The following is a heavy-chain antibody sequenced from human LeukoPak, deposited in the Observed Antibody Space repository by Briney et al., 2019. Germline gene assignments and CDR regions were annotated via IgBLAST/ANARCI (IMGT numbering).Heavy chain of an antibody. V-gene: IGHV1-2*02. D-gene: IGHD6-19*01. J-gene: IGHJ4*02. CDR2: INPNSGGT. Sequence: ASVKVSCKASGHTFTGYYMHWVRQAPGQGLEWMGWINPNSGGTNYAQKFQGRVTMTRDTSISTAYMELSRLRSDDTAVYYCARDLSGSSGWYFDYWGQGTLVTVSS. CDR1: GHTFTGYY. CDR3: ARDLSGSSGWYFDY.